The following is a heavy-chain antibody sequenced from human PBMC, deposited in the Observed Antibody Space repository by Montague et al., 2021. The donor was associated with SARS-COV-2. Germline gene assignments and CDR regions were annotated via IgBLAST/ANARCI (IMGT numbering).Heavy chain of an antibody. V-gene: IGHV4-39*07. D-gene: IGHD6-19*01. CDR2: IYYSGST. CDR1: GGSISTSPYF. J-gene: IGHJ4*02. CDR3: ARGNRIAVAGTDFDY. Sequence: ETLSLTCTVSGGSISTSPYFWGWIRQPPGKGLEWIGSIYYSGSTYYNPSLKSRVAISIDTSENQFSLKLSSVTAADTAVYYCARGNRIAVAGTDFDYWGQGTLVTVPS.